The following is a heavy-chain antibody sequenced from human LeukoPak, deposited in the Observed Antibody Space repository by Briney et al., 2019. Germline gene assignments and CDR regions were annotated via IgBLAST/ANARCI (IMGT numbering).Heavy chain of an antibody. CDR3: ARWIGLLQFDAFDI. CDR2: IYYSGST. V-gene: IGHV4-31*03. Sequence: PSETLSLTCTVSGGSISSGGYYWSWIRQHPGKGLEWIGYIYYSGSTYYNPSLKSRVTISVDTSKYQFSLKLSSVTAADTAVYYCARWIGLLQFDAFDIWGQGTMVTVSS. D-gene: IGHD3-22*01. J-gene: IGHJ3*02. CDR1: GGSISSGGYY.